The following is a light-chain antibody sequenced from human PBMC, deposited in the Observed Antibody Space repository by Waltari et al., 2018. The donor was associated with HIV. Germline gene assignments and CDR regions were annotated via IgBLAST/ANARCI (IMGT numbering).Light chain of an antibody. Sequence: QSALTQPRSVSGSPGQSVTMSCSGTSSDVGGYKYVSWYQQHPGKAPKLLYYDVNKRPVGVSDRVSGSKSGNTASLTISGLQVEDEADYYCCSYAGSYTYVVLGGGTKLTVL. CDR2: DVN. V-gene: IGLV2-11*01. CDR3: CSYAGSYTYVV. J-gene: IGLJ2*01. CDR1: SSDVGGYKY.